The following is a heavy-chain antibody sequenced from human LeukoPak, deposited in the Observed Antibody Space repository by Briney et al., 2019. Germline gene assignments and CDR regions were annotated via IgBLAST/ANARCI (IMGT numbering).Heavy chain of an antibody. CDR1: GYTFTSYA. Sequence: ASVKVSCKASGYTFTSYAMHWVRQAPGQRLEWMGWINAGNGNTKYSQKFQGWVTMTRDTSISTAYMELSRLRSDDTAVYYCAREDSSYYDSSGLDYWGQGTLVTVSS. D-gene: IGHD3-22*01. CDR3: AREDSSYYDSSGLDY. J-gene: IGHJ4*02. V-gene: IGHV1-3*01. CDR2: INAGNGNT.